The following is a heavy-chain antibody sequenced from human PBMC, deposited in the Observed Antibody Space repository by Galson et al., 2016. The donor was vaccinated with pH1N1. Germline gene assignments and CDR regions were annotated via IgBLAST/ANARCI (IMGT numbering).Heavy chain of an antibody. J-gene: IGHJ3*02. V-gene: IGHV1-69*02. CDR1: GGTFSSYT. Sequence: SVKVSCKASGGTFSSYTINWVRQAPGQGLEWMGRILPILGIANYAQKFQGIVTITADKSTSTAYMEVISLRSDDTAVYYCARSAAAVGNAFDMWGQGTKVTVSS. D-gene: IGHD6-13*01. CDR2: ILPILGIA. CDR3: ARSAAAVGNAFDM.